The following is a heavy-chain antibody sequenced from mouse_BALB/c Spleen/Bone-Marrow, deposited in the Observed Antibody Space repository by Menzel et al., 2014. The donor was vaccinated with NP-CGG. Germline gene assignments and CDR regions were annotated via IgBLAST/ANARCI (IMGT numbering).Heavy chain of an antibody. V-gene: IGHV1-15*01. CDR2: IHPGSGNT. D-gene: IGHD2-14*01. Sequence: QVQLQQSGAELVRPGTSVKLSCKALGYTFTDYEMHWVKQTPVNGLEWIGAIHPGSGNTAYNQKFKGKATLTADKSSSTAYMELSSLTSEDSAVYYCIRGNYRYSWFAYWGQGTLVTVSA. CDR1: GYTFTDYE. J-gene: IGHJ3*01. CDR3: IRGNYRYSWFAY.